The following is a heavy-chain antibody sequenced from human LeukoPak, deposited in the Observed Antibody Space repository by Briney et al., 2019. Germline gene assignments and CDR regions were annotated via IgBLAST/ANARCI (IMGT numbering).Heavy chain of an antibody. CDR3: ARGSYDFWSGTLYYYYYYMDV. CDR2: INSDGSST. CDR1: GFTFSSYW. V-gene: IGHV3-74*01. D-gene: IGHD3-3*01. J-gene: IGHJ6*03. Sequence: GGSLRLSCAASGFTFSSYWMHWVRQAPGKGLVWVSRINSDGSSTSYADSVKGRFTISRDNAKNTLYLQMNSLRAEDTAVYYCARGSYDFWSGTLYYYYYYMDVWGKGTTVTVSS.